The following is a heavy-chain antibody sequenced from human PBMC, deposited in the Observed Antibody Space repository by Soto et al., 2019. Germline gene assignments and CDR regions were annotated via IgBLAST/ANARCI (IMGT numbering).Heavy chain of an antibody. CDR1: GCTFSSYA. V-gene: IGHV3-30-3*01. CDR2: ISYDGSNK. CDR3: ARLSIAAARDPNWFDP. D-gene: IGHD6-13*01. Sequence: QVQLVESGGGVVQPGRSLRLSCAASGCTFSSYAMHWVRQAPGKGLEWVAVISYDGSNKYYADSVKGRFTISRDNSKNTLYLQMNSLRAEDTAVYHCARLSIAAARDPNWFDPWGQGTLVTVSS. J-gene: IGHJ5*02.